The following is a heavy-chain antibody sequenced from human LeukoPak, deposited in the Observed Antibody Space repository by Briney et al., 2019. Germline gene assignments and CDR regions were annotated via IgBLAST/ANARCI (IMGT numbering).Heavy chain of an antibody. Sequence: ASVTVSCKASGYTFTRYGISWVRQAPGQGLEWMGWISAYNGNTDYAEKLQDRVTMTTDTSTSTVYMELRSLRSDDTAVYYCASVSSSGYYPASTDYYYGMDVWGQGATVTVSS. D-gene: IGHD3-22*01. CDR2: ISAYNGNT. V-gene: IGHV1-18*01. CDR3: ASVSSSGYYPASTDYYYGMDV. J-gene: IGHJ6*02. CDR1: GYTFTRYG.